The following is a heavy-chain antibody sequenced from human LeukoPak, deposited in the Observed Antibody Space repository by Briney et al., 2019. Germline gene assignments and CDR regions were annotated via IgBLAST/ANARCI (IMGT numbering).Heavy chain of an antibody. V-gene: IGHV4-30-4*08. Sequence: SETLSLTCTVSGGSISSGDYYWSWIRQPPGKGLEGIGYIYYSGSTYYNPSLKSRATISVDTSNNQFSLKLSSGTAAEKAVYYCAREGAATTYHHYYYMDVWGKGTTVTVSS. CDR1: GGSISSGDYY. D-gene: IGHD4-11*01. CDR3: AREGAATTYHHYYYMDV. CDR2: IYYSGST. J-gene: IGHJ6*03.